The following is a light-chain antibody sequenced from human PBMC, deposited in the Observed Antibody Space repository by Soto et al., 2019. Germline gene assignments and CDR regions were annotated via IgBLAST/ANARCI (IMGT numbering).Light chain of an antibody. Sequence: EIVMTQSPATLSVSPGERATLSCRASQSVNSNLAWYQQRPGQAPRLLIHGASTRAPGIPAGFSGSGSGTEFTLTISSFQSEDFTVYYCQQFYLWPWTFGQGTRLQIK. CDR3: QQFYLWPWT. CDR2: GAS. V-gene: IGKV3-15*01. J-gene: IGKJ1*01. CDR1: QSVNSN.